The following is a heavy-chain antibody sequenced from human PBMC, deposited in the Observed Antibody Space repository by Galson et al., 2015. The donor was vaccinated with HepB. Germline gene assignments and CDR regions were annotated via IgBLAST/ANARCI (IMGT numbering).Heavy chain of an antibody. CDR1: GFTFSSYG. CDR2: IWYDGSNK. Sequence: SLRLSCAASGFTFSSYGMHWVRQAPGKGLEWVAVIWYDGSNKYYADSVKGRFTISRDNSKNTLYLQMNSLRAEDTAVYYCARDTSYDSIDYWGQGTLVTVSS. D-gene: IGHD3-22*01. J-gene: IGHJ4*02. CDR3: ARDTSYDSIDY. V-gene: IGHV3-33*08.